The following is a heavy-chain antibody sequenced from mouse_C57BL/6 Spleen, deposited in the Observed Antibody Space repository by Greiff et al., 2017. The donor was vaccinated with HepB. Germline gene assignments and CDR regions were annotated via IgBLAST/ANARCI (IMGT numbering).Heavy chain of an antibody. D-gene: IGHD3-2*02. Sequence: EVKLQQSGPELVKPGASVKISCKASGYTFTDYYMNWVKQSHGKSLEWIGDINPNNGGTSYNQKFKGKATLTVDKSSSTAYMELRSLTSEDSAVYYCAREERQLRRFDYWGQGTTLTVSS. V-gene: IGHV1-26*01. CDR2: INPNNGGT. CDR3: AREERQLRRFDY. J-gene: IGHJ2*01. CDR1: GYTFTDYY.